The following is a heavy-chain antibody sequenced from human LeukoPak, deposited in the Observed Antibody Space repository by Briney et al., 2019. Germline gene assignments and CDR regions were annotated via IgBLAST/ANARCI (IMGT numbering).Heavy chain of an antibody. CDR3: ARVVNRITIFGVVIKPQYYYYYMDV. CDR1: GYTFTSYD. V-gene: IGHV1-8*01. J-gene: IGHJ6*03. D-gene: IGHD3-3*01. CDR2: MNPNSGNT. Sequence: ASVKVSCKASGYTFTSYDINWVRQATGQGLEWMGWMNPNSGNTGYAQKFQGRVTMTRNTSISTAYMELSSLRSEDTAVYYCARVVNRITIFGVVIKPQYYYYYMDVWGKGTTVTVSS.